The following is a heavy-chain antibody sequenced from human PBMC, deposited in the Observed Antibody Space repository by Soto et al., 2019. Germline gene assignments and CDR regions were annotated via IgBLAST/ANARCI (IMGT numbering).Heavy chain of an antibody. J-gene: IGHJ6*02. CDR1: GGSGGSFRGYY. Sequence: PSETLSLTCAVYGGSGGSFRGYYWSWIRQPPGKGLEWIGEINHSGSTNYNPSLKSRVTISVDTSKNQFSLKLSSVTAADTAVYYCARHNYDCSGYSHYYYGMDVWGQGTTVTVSS. D-gene: IGHD3-22*01. CDR3: ARHNYDCSGYSHYYYGMDV. CDR2: INHSGST. V-gene: IGHV4-34*01.